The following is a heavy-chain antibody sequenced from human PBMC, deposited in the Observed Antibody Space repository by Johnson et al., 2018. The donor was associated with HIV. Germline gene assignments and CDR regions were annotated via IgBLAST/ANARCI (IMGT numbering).Heavy chain of an antibody. CDR2: IYSGGST. CDR1: GFTVSSNY. D-gene: IGHD2-15*01. CDR3: AREPSGCSGGSCYSWGAFDI. J-gene: IGHJ3*02. Sequence: VQLVESGGGLIQPGGSLRLSCAASGFTVSSNYMSWVRQAPGKGLEWVSVIYSGGSTYYADSVKGRFTISRYHSKNTVSSQMSSLRGEDTAVYYCAREPSGCSGGSCYSWGAFDIWGQGTMVTVSS. V-gene: IGHV3-53*01.